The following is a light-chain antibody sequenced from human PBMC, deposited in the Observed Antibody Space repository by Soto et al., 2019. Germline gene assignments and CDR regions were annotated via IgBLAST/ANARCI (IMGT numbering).Light chain of an antibody. V-gene: IGKV3-20*01. Sequence: EIVLTQSPGTLSLSPGERATLSCRASQSVSSSYLAWYQQKPGQAPSLLIYGASSRATGIPDRFSGCGSGTDFTLTISRLEPEEFAVYYCQQYGSSLLFTFGPGTKVDIK. CDR2: GAS. CDR1: QSVSSSY. J-gene: IGKJ3*01. CDR3: QQYGSSLLFT.